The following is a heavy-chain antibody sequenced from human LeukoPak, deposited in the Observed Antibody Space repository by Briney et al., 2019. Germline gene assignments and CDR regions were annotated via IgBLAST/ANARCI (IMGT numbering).Heavy chain of an antibody. Sequence: GGSLRLSCVASAFTFSDYYMSWIRQAPGKGLEWVSQVSSSGHIIDYADSVKGRFTISRDNSENSLYLQMDSPRAEDTAVYYCATNGDYYYDAFNIWGQGTLVIVSS. CDR3: ATNGDYYYDAFNI. V-gene: IGHV3-11*01. CDR1: AFTFSDYY. D-gene: IGHD4-17*01. J-gene: IGHJ3*02. CDR2: VSSSGHII.